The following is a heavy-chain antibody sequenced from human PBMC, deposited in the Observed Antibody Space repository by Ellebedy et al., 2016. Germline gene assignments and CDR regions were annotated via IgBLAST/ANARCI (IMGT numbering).Heavy chain of an antibody. V-gene: IGHV4-59*12. J-gene: IGHJ5*02. D-gene: IGHD1-14*01. CDR1: GGSISSYY. CDR2: IYYSGST. CDR3: ARGQTSQTQPSSWFDP. Sequence: SETLSLTCTVSGGSISSYYWSWIRQPPGKGLEWIGYIYYSGSTNYNPSLKSRVTISVDTSKNQFSLKLSSVTAADTAVYYCARGQTSQTQPSSWFDPWGQGTLVTVSS.